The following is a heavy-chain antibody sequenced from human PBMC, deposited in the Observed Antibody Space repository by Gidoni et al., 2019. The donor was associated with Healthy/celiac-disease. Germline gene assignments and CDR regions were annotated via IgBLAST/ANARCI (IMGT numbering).Heavy chain of an antibody. Sequence: EVQLLESGGGLVQPGGSLRLSCAASGFTFSSYAMSWVRQAPGKGLEWVSAISGSGGSTYYADSVKGRFTISRDNSKNTLYLQMNSLRAEDTAVYYCATAEDIVVVVAASIDYWGQGTLVTVSS. CDR1: GFTFSSYA. CDR3: ATAEDIVVVVAASIDY. J-gene: IGHJ4*02. CDR2: ISGSGGST. D-gene: IGHD2-15*01. V-gene: IGHV3-23*01.